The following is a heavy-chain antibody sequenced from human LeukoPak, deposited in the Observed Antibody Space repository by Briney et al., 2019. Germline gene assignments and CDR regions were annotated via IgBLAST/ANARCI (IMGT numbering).Heavy chain of an antibody. D-gene: IGHD2-2*01. V-gene: IGHV3-21*01. Sequence: GGSLRLSCAASGFNFSTCNMNWVRQAPGKGLDWVSSNCRKNISIQYADSVKGPCTISRDNAKNSLYLQMNSLRAEDTAVYYCAGPMGPAAIFGFDYWGQGTLVTVSS. J-gene: IGHJ4*02. CDR3: AGPMGPAAIFGFDY. CDR1: GFNFSTCN. CDR2: NCRKNISI.